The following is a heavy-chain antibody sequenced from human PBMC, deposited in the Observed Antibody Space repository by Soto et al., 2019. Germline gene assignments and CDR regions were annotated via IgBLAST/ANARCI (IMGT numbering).Heavy chain of an antibody. CDR3: ARPIAAAYDAFDI. CDR2: IYPGDSDT. CDR1: GYSFTSYW. Sequence: ESLKISCEASGYSFTSYWIGWVRQMPGKGLEWMGIIYPGDSDTRYSPSFQGQVTISADKSISTAYLQWSSLKASDTAMYYCARPIAAAYDAFDIWGQGTMVTVAS. V-gene: IGHV5-51*01. J-gene: IGHJ3*02. D-gene: IGHD2-2*01.